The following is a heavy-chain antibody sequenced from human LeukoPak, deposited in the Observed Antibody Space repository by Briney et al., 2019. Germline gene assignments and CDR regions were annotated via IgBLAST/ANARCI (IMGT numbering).Heavy chain of an antibody. CDR1: GFTFSSYG. D-gene: IGHD6-6*01. CDR3: ANGFRAARLPPVDP. CDR2: IRYDGSNK. V-gene: IGHV3-30*02. J-gene: IGHJ5*02. Sequence: GGSLRLSCAASGFTFSSYGMHWVRQAPGKGLEWVAFIRYDGSNKYYADSVKGRFTISRDNSRNTLYLQMNSLRAEDTAVYYCANGFRAARLPPVDPWGQGTLVTVSS.